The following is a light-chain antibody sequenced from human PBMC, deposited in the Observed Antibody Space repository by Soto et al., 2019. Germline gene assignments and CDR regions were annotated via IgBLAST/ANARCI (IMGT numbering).Light chain of an antibody. J-gene: IGKJ2*01. Sequence: EIVLTQSPGTLSLSPGERATLSCRASQSVSRTYLAGYQHNPGQAPRLLIYGASSRATGIPDRFSGSGSGTDFTLTISRLEHEDFAVYFCQQYGSSSYTFGQGTKLEIK. V-gene: IGKV3-20*01. CDR1: QSVSRTY. CDR3: QQYGSSSYT. CDR2: GAS.